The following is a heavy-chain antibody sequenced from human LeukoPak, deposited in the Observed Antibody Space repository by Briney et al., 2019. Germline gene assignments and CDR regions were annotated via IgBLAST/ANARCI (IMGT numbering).Heavy chain of an antibody. CDR3: ASKFYGDYY. CDR2: ISSSSSTI. CDR1: GFTLRTYW. V-gene: IGHV3-48*01. Sequence: GGSLRLSCAASGFTLRTYWMSWVRQAPGKGLEWVSAISSSSSTIYYADSVKGRFTISRDNAKNSLYLQMNSLRAEDTAVYYCASKFYGDYYWGQGTLVTVSS. D-gene: IGHD4-17*01. J-gene: IGHJ4*02.